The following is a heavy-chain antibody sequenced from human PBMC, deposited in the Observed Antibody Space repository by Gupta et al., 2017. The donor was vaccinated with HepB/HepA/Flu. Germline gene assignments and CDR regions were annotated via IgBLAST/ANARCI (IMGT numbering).Heavy chain of an antibody. V-gene: IGHV4-59*01. D-gene: IGHD3-10*01. J-gene: IGHJ6*02. CDR1: GGSISSYY. CDR2: IHYSGSP. CDR3: ARDPTFYGSGTSSFYYFGMDV. Sequence: QVQLQESGPGLVKPSETLSLPCSVSGGSISSYYWSWIRQSPGKGLEWIGYIHYSGSPNYNPSLKSRVTISVHTSKNQFSLKLSSVTAADTAVYFCARDPTFYGSGTSSFYYFGMDVWGQGTTVTVSS.